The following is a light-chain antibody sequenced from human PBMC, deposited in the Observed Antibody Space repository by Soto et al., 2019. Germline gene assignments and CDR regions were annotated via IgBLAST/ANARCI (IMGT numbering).Light chain of an antibody. V-gene: IGKV3-15*01. CDR3: QQNNRWPHIT. CDR2: GAS. J-gene: IGKJ5*01. Sequence: ERVMTQSPAILSVXPGXGAXXAXXASXNVRTKVGWYQQKAGQAPRLLIYGASTRATGVPDRFSGSGSGTQFALTISRLQSEDSAVYFCQQNNRWPHITFGQGTRLEIK. CDR1: XNVRTK.